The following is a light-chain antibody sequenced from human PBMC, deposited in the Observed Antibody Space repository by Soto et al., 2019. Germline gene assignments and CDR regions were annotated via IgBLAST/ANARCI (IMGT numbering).Light chain of an antibody. CDR3: SSYTLSSTLLYV. J-gene: IGLJ1*01. Sequence: QSALTQPASVSGSPGQSITISCTGTSSDVGGYNYVYWYQQHPGKAPKLMIYDVSNRPSGVSNRFSGSKSGNTASRTIPGLQAEDEADYYCSSYTLSSTLLYVFGTGTTHTVL. CDR2: DVS. V-gene: IGLV2-14*01. CDR1: SSDVGGYNY.